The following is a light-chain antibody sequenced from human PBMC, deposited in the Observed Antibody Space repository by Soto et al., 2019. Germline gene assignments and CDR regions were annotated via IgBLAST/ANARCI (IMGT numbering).Light chain of an antibody. J-gene: IGKJ1*01. V-gene: IGKV3-11*01. Sequence: EIVLTQSPATLSLSPGERATLSCRASQSVSSYLAWYQQKPGQAPRLLIYDASNRATGIPARFSGSGSGTDFTLTISRLEPEDFSVYYCQQRSTGRTFGQGTKVAIK. CDR1: QSVSSY. CDR2: DAS. CDR3: QQRSTGRT.